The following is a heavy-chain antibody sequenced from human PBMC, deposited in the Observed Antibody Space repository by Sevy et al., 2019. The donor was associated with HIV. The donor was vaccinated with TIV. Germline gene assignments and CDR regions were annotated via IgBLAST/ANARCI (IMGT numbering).Heavy chain of an antibody. D-gene: IGHD3-10*01. V-gene: IGHV1-69*13. CDR1: GGTFSSYA. Sequence: ASVKVSCKASGGTFSSYAISWVRQAPGQGLEWMGRIIPIFGTANYAQKFQGRVTITADESTSTAYMELSSLRSEDTAVYYCAREGITMVRGVTELDPWGQGTLVTVSS. CDR3: AREGITMVRGVTELDP. J-gene: IGHJ5*02. CDR2: IIPIFGTA.